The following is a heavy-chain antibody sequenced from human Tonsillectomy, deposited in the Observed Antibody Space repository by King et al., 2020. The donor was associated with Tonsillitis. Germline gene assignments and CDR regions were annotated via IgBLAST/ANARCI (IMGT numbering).Heavy chain of an antibody. CDR3: AKGRAYGGKSDIDY. CDR1: GFTFSSYG. J-gene: IGHJ4*02. V-gene: IGHV3-30*02. D-gene: IGHD4-23*01. Sequence: VQLVESGGGVVQPGGSLRLSCAASGFTFSSYGMHWVRQAPGKGLEWVAFIRYDGSNKYYADSVKGRFTISRDNSKNTLYLQMNSLRAEDTAVYYCAKGRAYGGKSDIDYWGQGSLVTVSS. CDR2: IRYDGSNK.